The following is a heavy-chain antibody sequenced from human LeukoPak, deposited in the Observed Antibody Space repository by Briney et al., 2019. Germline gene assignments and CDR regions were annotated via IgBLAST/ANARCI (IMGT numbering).Heavy chain of an antibody. Sequence: ASVKVSCKASGYTFTGYYMHWVRQAPGQGLEWMGWINPNSGGTNYAQKFQGRVTMTRDTSISTAYMELRSLRSDDTAVYYCARGVDSSGYYYDPGYYFDYWGQGTLVTVSS. CDR2: INPNSGGT. V-gene: IGHV1-2*02. CDR1: GYTFTGYY. CDR3: ARGVDSSGYYYDPGYYFDY. J-gene: IGHJ4*02. D-gene: IGHD3-22*01.